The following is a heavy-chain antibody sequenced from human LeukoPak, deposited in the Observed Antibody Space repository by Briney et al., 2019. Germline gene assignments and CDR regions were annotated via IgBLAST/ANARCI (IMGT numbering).Heavy chain of an antibody. J-gene: IGHJ4*02. D-gene: IGHD6-25*01. CDR3: ASDTGSHSATAEASAD. CDR1: GGTFSSYA. Sequence: GASVKVSCKASGGTFSSYAISWVRQAPGQGLEWMGRIIPIFGTANYAQKFQGRVTITTDESTSTAYMELSSLRSEDTAVYYCASDTGSHSATAEASADWGQGTLVTVSS. CDR2: IIPIFGTA. V-gene: IGHV1-69*05.